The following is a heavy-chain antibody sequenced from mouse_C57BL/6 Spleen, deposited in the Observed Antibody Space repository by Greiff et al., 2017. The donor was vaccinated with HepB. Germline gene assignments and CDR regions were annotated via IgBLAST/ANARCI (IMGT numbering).Heavy chain of an antibody. D-gene: IGHD2-1*01. V-gene: IGHV1-69*01. CDR3: ARGATMASWFAY. J-gene: IGHJ3*01. CDR2: IDPSDSYT. CDR1: GYTFTSYW. Sequence: VQLQQSGAELVMPGASVKLSCKASGYTFTSYWMHWVKQRPGQGLEWIGEIDPSDSYTNYNQKFKGKSTLTVDKSSSTADMQLSSLTSEDSAVYYCARGATMASWFAYWGQGTLVTVSA.